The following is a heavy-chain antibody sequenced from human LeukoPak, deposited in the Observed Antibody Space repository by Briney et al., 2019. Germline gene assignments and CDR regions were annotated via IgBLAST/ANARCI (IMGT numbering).Heavy chain of an antibody. D-gene: IGHD6-13*01. Sequence: ASVKVSCKASGYTFTGYYMHWVRQAPGQGLEWMGWINPNSGGTNYAQKFQGRVTMTRDTSISTAYMELSSLRSEDTAVYYCALGALAAAGHYYYYYMDVWGKGTTVTVSS. CDR1: GYTFTGYY. CDR3: ALGALAAAGHYYYYYMDV. CDR2: INPNSGGT. J-gene: IGHJ6*03. V-gene: IGHV1-2*02.